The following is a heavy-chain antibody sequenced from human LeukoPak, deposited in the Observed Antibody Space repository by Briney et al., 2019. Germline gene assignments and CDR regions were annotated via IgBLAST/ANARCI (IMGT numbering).Heavy chain of an antibody. J-gene: IGHJ5*02. CDR3: ARKKRITMVRGPMNWFDP. CDR2: INHSGST. V-gene: IGHV4-34*01. CDR1: GGSFSGYY. Sequence: PSETLSLTCAVYGGSFSGYYWSWIRQPPGKGLEWIGEINHSGSTNYNPSLKSRVTISVDTSKNQFSPKLSSVTAADTAVYYCARKKRITMVRGPMNWFDPWGQGTLVTVSS. D-gene: IGHD3-10*01.